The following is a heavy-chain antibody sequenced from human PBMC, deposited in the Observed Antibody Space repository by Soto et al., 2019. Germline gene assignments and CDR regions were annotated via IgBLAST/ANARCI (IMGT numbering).Heavy chain of an antibody. Sequence: SETLSLTCTVSGGSISSYYWSWIRQPPGKGLEWIGYIYYSGSTNYNPSLKSRVTISVDTSKNQFSLKLSSVTAADTAVYYYARGGANLDYWGQGTLVTVSS. CDR1: GGSISSYY. J-gene: IGHJ4*02. CDR3: ARGGANLDY. CDR2: IYYSGST. V-gene: IGHV4-59*01.